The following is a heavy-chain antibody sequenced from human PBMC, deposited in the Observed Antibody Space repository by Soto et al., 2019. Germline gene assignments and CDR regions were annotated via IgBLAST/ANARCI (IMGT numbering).Heavy chain of an antibody. V-gene: IGHV3-74*01. CDR2: INSDGSSV. CDR3: ARITLVGGTIDA. J-gene: IGHJ5*02. CDR1: GFTFSSYW. D-gene: IGHD1-26*01. Sequence: GGSLRLSCAASGFTFSSYWMHWVRQAPGKGLVWVSRINSDGSSVSYADSVKGRFTISRDNAKNTLYLQMNSLTAEDTAVFYCARITLVGGTIDAWGQGTLVNVSS.